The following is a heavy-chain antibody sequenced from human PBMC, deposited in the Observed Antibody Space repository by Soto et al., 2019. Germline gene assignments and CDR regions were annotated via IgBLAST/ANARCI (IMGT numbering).Heavy chain of an antibody. J-gene: IGHJ4*02. D-gene: IGHD6-13*01. V-gene: IGHV3-23*01. Sequence: GGSLRLSCAASGFTFSSYFMSWVRQAPGKGLEWVSAISGSGGSTYYADSVKGRPTISRDNSKNTLYLQMKSLTAEDTAVYYCAKSPGYSREGVDYWGQGTLVTVSS. CDR1: GFTFSSYF. CDR3: AKSPGYSREGVDY. CDR2: ISGSGGST.